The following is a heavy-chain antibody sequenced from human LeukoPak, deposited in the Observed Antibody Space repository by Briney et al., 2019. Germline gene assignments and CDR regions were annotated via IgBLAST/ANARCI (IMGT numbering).Heavy chain of an antibody. CDR3: ARLVAGTWEGEYDY. J-gene: IGHJ4*02. D-gene: IGHD6-19*01. Sequence: GESLKISCKGSGYSFSSYWIGWVRQMPAKGLEWMGIIYPGDSDTRYSPSFQGQVTTSADKSISTAYLQWSSLKASDTAMYYCARLVAGTWEGEYDYWGQGTLVTVSS. V-gene: IGHV5-51*01. CDR1: GYSFSSYW. CDR2: IYPGDSDT.